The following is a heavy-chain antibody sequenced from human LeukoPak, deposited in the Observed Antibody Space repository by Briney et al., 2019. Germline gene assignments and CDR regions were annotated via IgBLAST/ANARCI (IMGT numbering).Heavy chain of an antibody. J-gene: IGHJ4*02. CDR3: AGGIAAAADDLY. V-gene: IGHV3-9*01. D-gene: IGHD6-13*01. Sequence: GRSLRLSCAASGFTFDDYAMHWVRQAPGKGLEWVSGISWNSGSIGYADSVKGRFTISRDNAKNSLYLQMNSLRAEDTAVYYCAGGIAAAADDLYWGQGTLVTVSS. CDR1: GFTFDDYA. CDR2: ISWNSGSI.